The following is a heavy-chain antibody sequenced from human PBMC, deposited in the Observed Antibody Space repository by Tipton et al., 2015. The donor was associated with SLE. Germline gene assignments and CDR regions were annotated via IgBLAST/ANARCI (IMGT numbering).Heavy chain of an antibody. J-gene: IGHJ4*02. CDR1: GYSISSGYY. CDR3: ASGGIGYCSGGSCYSFYYFDY. V-gene: IGHV4-38-2*01. Sequence: LRLSCAVSGYSISSGYYWGWIRQPPGKGLEWIGSIYHSGSTYYNPSLRSRVTISVDTPKNQFSLKLSSVSAADTAVYYCASGGIGYCSGGSCYSFYYFDYWGQGTLVTVSS. D-gene: IGHD2-15*01. CDR2: IYHSGST.